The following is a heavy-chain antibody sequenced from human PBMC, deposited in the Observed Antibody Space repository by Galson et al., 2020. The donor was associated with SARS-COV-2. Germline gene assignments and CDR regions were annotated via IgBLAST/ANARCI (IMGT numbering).Heavy chain of an antibody. CDR3: ARDEGNSVVVVADPSYYYYGMDV. D-gene: IGHD2-15*01. V-gene: IGHV1-18*01. J-gene: IGHJ6*02. CDR2: ISAYNGNT. Sequence: ASVKVSCKASGYTFTSYGISWVRQAPGQGLEWMGWISAYNGNTNYAQKLQGRVTMTTDTSTSTAYMELRSLGSDDTAVYYCARDEGNSVVVVADPSYYYYGMDVWGQGTTVTVSS. CDR1: GYTFTSYG.